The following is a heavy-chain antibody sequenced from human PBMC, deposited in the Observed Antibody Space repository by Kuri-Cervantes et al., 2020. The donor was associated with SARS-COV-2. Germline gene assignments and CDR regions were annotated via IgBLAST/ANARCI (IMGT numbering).Heavy chain of an antibody. D-gene: IGHD4-23*01. Sequence: SESLSLTCGVSGQYISSGYFWGWIRQPPGKGLEWIGRIYTSGSTNYNPSLKSRVTMSVDTSKNQFSLKLSSVTAADTAVYYCARPGGFLDVWGKGTTVTVSS. CDR1: GQYISSGYF. CDR2: IYTSGST. J-gene: IGHJ6*04. V-gene: IGHV4-38-2*01. CDR3: ARPGGFLDV.